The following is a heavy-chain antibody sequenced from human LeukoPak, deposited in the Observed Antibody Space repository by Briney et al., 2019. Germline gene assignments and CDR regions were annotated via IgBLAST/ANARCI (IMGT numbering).Heavy chain of an antibody. CDR3: ARGRGVVISAFDI. V-gene: IGHV3-74*01. CDR1: GFTFSNYW. Sequence: GGSLRLSCAASGFTFSNYWMHWVRQVPGKGLVWVSRINDDGSATFYADSVKGRFTISRDNAKNTLYLQMNSLRAEDTAVYYCARGRGVVISAFDIWGQGTMVTVSS. J-gene: IGHJ3*02. CDR2: INDDGSAT. D-gene: IGHD3-22*01.